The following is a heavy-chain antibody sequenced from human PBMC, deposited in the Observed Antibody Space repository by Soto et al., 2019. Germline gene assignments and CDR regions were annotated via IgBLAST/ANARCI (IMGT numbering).Heavy chain of an antibody. J-gene: IGHJ4*02. D-gene: IGHD3-3*01. CDR3: GRDRLDFGGVIVAGTIDY. CDR2: IWYDGSNK. V-gene: IGHV3-33*01. Sequence: QVQLVESGGGVVQPGRSLRLSCAASGFTFSSYGMHWVRQAPGKGLEWVAVIWYDGSNKYYADSVKGRFTISRDNSKNTLYQQMNSLRAEDTAVDYCGRDRLDFGGVIVAGTIDYWGQGTLVTVSS. CDR1: GFTFSSYG.